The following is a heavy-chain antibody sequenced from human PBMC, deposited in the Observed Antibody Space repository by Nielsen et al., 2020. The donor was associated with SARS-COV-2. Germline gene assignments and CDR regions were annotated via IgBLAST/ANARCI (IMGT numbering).Heavy chain of an antibody. V-gene: IGHV3-7*05. CDR3: AKDKGYYYGMDV. Sequence: GESLKISCAASGFTFSSYWMSWVRQAPGKGLEWVANIKQDGSEKYYVDSVKGRFTISRDNAKNSLYLQMNSLRAEDTAVYYCAKDKGYYYGMDVWGQGTTVTVSS. CDR2: IKQDGSEK. J-gene: IGHJ6*02. CDR1: GFTFSSYW.